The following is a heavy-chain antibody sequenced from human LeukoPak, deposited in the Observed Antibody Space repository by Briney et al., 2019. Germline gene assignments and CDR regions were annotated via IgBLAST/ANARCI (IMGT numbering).Heavy chain of an antibody. V-gene: IGHV4-39*07. CDR1: GGSISSSSYY. CDR3: ARALKVGARYYYYYMDV. CDR2: IYYSGST. D-gene: IGHD1-26*01. Sequence: PSETQSLTCTVSGGSISSSSYYWGWIRQPPGKGLEWIGSIYYSGSTYYNPSLKSRVTISVDTSKNQFSLKLSSVTAADTAVYYCARALKVGARYYYYYMDVWGKGTTVTVSS. J-gene: IGHJ6*03.